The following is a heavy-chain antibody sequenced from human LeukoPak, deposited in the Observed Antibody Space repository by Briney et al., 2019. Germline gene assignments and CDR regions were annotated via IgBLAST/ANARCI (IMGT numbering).Heavy chain of an antibody. V-gene: IGHV1-18*01. Sequence: ASVKVSCKASGYTFTSYGISWVRQAPGQGLEWMGWISGYYGNTKYAQKLQGRVTMTTDTSANTAYMELRSLRSDDTAVYYCARDADGSYGAFDIWGQGTMVTVSS. CDR1: GYTFTSYG. CDR3: ARDADGSYGAFDI. CDR2: ISGYYGNT. J-gene: IGHJ3*02. D-gene: IGHD1-26*01.